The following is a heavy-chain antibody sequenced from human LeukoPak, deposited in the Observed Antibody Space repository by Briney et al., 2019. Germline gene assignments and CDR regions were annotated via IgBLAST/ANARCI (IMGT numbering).Heavy chain of an antibody. J-gene: IGHJ4*02. CDR1: GGTFSSYA. CDR2: IIPIFGTA. CDR3: ARDWASLTSRSFDY. V-gene: IGHV1-69*13. D-gene: IGHD3-9*01. Sequence: GASVKVSCKASGGTFSSYAISWVRQAPGQGLEWMGGIIPIFGTANYAQKFQGRVTITADESTSTAYMELRSLRSDDTAVYYCARDWASLTSRSFDYWGQGTLVTVSS.